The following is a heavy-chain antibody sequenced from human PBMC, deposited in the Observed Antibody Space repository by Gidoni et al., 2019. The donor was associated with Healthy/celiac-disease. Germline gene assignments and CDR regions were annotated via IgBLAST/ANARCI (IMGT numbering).Heavy chain of an antibody. CDR3: TRDLWAYDSSGFDY. D-gene: IGHD3-22*01. J-gene: IGHJ4*02. CDR1: GFTFGDYA. V-gene: IGHV3-49*05. Sequence: EVQLVESGGGLVKPGRSLRLSCTASGFTFGDYAMSCFRQAPGKGLEWVGFSRSKAYGGTTEYAASVKGRFTISRDDSKSIAYLQMNSLKTEDTAVYYCTRDLWAYDSSGFDYWGQGTLVTVSS. CDR2: SRSKAYGGTT.